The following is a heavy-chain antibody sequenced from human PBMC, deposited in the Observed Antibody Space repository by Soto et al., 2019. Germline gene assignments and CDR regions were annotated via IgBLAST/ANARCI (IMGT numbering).Heavy chain of an antibody. Sequence: QVQLVQSGGGVVQPGRSLRLSCAASGFAFNEYALHWVRQAPGKGLEWVAVIARDGGSEYYGKSGKGRFTISRDKPRNMLYLQMNSLRPEDTAVYFCARDVPTEEGNYCYLMDVWGQGTSVIVSS. CDR3: ARDVPTEEGNYCYLMDV. V-gene: IGHV3-30-3*01. CDR1: GFAFNEYA. D-gene: IGHD5-18*01. J-gene: IGHJ6*01. CDR2: IARDGGSE.